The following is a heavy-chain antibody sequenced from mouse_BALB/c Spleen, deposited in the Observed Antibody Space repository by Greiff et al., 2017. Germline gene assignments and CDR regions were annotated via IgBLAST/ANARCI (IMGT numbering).Heavy chain of an antibody. CDR1: GYAFSSSW. V-gene: IGHV1-82*01. CDR3: ARGGYYGSSFYAMDY. J-gene: IGHJ4*01. CDR2: IYPGDGDT. Sequence: QVQLQQSGPELVKPGASVKISCKASGYAFSSSWMNWVKQRPGQGLEWIGRIYPGDGDTNYNGKFKGKATLTADKSSSTAYMQLSSLTSVDSAVYCCARGGYYGSSFYAMDYWGQGTSVTVSS. D-gene: IGHD1-1*01.